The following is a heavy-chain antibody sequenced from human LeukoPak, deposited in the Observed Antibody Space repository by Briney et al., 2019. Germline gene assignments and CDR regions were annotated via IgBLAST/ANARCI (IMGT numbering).Heavy chain of an antibody. Sequence: SETLSLTCTVSGGSISSYYWSWIRQPPGKGLEWIGYIYHSGSTYYNPSLKSRVTISVDRSKNQFSLKPSSVTAADTAVYYCARARHYCSSTSCLPNWFDPWGQGTLVTVSS. CDR3: ARARHYCSSTSCLPNWFDP. CDR1: GGSISSYY. V-gene: IGHV4-59*12. CDR2: IYHSGST. J-gene: IGHJ5*02. D-gene: IGHD2-2*01.